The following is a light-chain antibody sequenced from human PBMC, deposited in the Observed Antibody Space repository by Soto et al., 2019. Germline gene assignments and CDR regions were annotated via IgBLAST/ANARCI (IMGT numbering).Light chain of an antibody. CDR2: SAS. CDR3: QQLSRYPLT. J-gene: IGKJ4*01. V-gene: IGKV1-9*01. CDR1: QALSNY. Sequence: DIQFTQSPSFLSASVGDRVTITCRASQALSNYLAWYQQKPGKAPDLLIYSASTLQSGVPSRFSGSGSETEFTLTIRALQPEDFATYYCQQLSRYPLTFGGGTKVDIK.